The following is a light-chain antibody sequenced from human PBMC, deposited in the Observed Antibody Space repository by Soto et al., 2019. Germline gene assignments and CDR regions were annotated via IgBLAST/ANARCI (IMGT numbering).Light chain of an antibody. J-gene: IGLJ1*01. CDR3: YSTDNSGYHRGA. CDR1: ALPKKY. Sequence: SYELTQPPSVSVSPGQTARITCSGDALPKKYAYWYQQKSGQAPVLVIYEDTKRPSGIPERFSGSSSGTMATLTISGAQVEDEADYYCYSTDNSGYHRGAFGSGTKLTVL. CDR2: EDT. V-gene: IGLV3-10*01.